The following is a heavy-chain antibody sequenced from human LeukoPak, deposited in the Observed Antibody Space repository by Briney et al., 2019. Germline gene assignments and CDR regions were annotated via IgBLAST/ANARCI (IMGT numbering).Heavy chain of an antibody. Sequence: GGSLRLSCAASGFTVSNNYMSWVRQAPGKGLEGVSVIYSGGDTYYADSVKGRFTISRDNSKNTLYLQMNSLRAEDTAVYYCARGGGAVVAATFDYWGQGTLVTVSS. J-gene: IGHJ4*02. V-gene: IGHV3-53*01. D-gene: IGHD2-15*01. CDR1: GFTVSNNY. CDR2: IYSGGDT. CDR3: ARGGGAVVAATFDY.